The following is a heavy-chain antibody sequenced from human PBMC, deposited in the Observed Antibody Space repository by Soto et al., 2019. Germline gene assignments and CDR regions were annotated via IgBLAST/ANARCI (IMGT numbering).Heavy chain of an antibody. J-gene: IGHJ4*02. CDR3: ARDPDSSGYYYFDY. CDR2: ISYGGSNK. V-gene: IGHV3-30*03. D-gene: IGHD3-22*01. Sequence: GGSLRLSCAASGFTFSSYGMHWVRQAPGKGLEWVAVISYGGSNKYYADSVKGRFTISRDNSKNTLYLQMGSLRAEDMAVYYCARDPDSSGYYYFDYWGQGTLVTVSS. CDR1: GFTFSSYG.